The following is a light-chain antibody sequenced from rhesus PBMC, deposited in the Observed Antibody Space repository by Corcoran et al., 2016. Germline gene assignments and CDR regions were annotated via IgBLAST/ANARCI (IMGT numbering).Light chain of an antibody. J-gene: IGKJ4*01. CDR1: QSVSSS. CDR3: LQHSNWPLT. Sequence: EIVMTQSPATLSLSPGERATLSCRASQSVSSSLAWYQQKPGQAPRLLIYGASSRATGIPERFSGSGSGTDFKLPISSLEPEDVAVYYCLQHSNWPLTFGGGTKVELK. CDR2: GAS. V-gene: IGKV3-24*01.